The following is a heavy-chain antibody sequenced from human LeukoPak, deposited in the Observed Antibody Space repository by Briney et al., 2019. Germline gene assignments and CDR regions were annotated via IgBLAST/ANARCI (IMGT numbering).Heavy chain of an antibody. CDR2: ISGSGGST. CDR3: AKDPSLITMIVVVPLGFDP. J-gene: IGHJ5*02. V-gene: IGHV3-23*01. D-gene: IGHD3-22*01. CDR1: GFTFSSYA. Sequence: PGGSLRLSCAASGFTFSSYAMSWVRQAPGKGLEWVSAISGSGGSTYYADSVKGRFTISRDNSKNTLYLQMNSLRAEDTAVYYCAKDPSLITMIVVVPLGFDPWGQGTLVTVSS.